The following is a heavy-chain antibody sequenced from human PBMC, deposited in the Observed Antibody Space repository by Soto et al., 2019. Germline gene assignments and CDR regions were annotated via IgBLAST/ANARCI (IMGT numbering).Heavy chain of an antibody. CDR2: IDPGDTYV. V-gene: IGHV5-10-1*01. J-gene: IGHJ5*02. Sequence: RGESLKISCTGFGYTFTTFWISWVRQMPGKGLEWMGRIDPGDTYVTYSPAFQGHVTISADKATSTAYLQWSSLKASDTAMYFCARIYCTTTTCDSWFDPWGQGTLVTVSS. CDR3: ARIYCTTTTCDSWFDP. CDR1: GYTFTTFW. D-gene: IGHD2-2*01.